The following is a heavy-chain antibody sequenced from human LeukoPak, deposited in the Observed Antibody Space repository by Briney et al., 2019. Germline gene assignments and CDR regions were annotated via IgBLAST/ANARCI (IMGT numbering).Heavy chain of an antibody. V-gene: IGHV4-38-2*01. CDR3: ARGRALSFWFGEAWFDP. D-gene: IGHD3-10*01. CDR2: IYHSGST. CDR1: GGSFSGYY. Sequence: SETLSLTCAVYGGSFSGYYWGWIRQPPGKGLEWIGSIYHSGSTYYNPSLKSRVTISVDTSKNQFSLKLSSVTAADTAVYYCARGRALSFWFGEAWFDPWGQGTLVTVSP. J-gene: IGHJ5*02.